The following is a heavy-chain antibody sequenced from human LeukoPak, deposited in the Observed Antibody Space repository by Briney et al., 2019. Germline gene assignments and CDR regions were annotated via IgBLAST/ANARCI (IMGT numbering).Heavy chain of an antibody. CDR1: GFTFGNYW. V-gene: IGHV3-7*01. J-gene: IGHJ4*02. CDR3: ARHWDRIYSYRDGSY. CDR2: IKEDGSEK. Sequence: PGGSLRLSCAASGFTFGNYWMNWVRQAPGKGLEWVANIKEDGSEKHYMDSVKGRFTISRDNAKNSLFLQMNSLRVEDMGVYYCARHWDRIYSYRDGSYWGQGTLVTVSS. D-gene: IGHD5-18*01.